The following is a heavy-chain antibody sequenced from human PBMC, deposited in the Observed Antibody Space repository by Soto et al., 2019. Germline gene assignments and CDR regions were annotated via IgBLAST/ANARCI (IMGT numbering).Heavy chain of an antibody. CDR1: GGSISGGCYY. J-gene: IGHJ6*02. V-gene: IGHV4-31*03. CDR3: ARVFGFGGMDV. CDR2: IYYSGST. Sequence: SETMSLTCTVSGGSISGGCYYWSWIRQHPGKGLEWIGYIYYSGSTYYNPSLKSRVTISVDTSKNQFSLKLSSVTAADTAVYYCARVFGFGGMDVWGQGTTVTVSS. D-gene: IGHD3-10*01.